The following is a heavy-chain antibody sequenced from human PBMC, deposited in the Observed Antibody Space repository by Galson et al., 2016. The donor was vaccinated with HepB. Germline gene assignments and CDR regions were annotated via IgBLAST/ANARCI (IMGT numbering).Heavy chain of an antibody. Sequence: WAWIRQPPGKGLEWIATIYYSGSTYYSPSLKSRLTISMDSSKNHFSLKLTSVTATDTSVYYCARLTLAGSSPYHFDHWGQGTVIAVSS. J-gene: IGHJ4*02. CDR3: ARLTLAGSSPYHFDH. CDR2: IYYSGST. V-gene: IGHV4-39*01. D-gene: IGHD2/OR15-2a*01.